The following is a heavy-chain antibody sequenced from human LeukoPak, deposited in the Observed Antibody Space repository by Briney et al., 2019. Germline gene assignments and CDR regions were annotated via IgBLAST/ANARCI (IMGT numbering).Heavy chain of an antibody. D-gene: IGHD6-13*01. J-gene: IGHJ4*02. Sequence: RASVKVSCKASGYTFTGYYMHWVRQAPGQGLEWMGWINPNSGGTNYAQKFQGRVTMTRDTSISTAYMELSRLRSDDTAVYYCARVPRRSSLSIYFDYWGQGTLVTVSS. V-gene: IGHV1-2*02. CDR1: GYTFTGYY. CDR2: INPNSGGT. CDR3: ARVPRRSSLSIYFDY.